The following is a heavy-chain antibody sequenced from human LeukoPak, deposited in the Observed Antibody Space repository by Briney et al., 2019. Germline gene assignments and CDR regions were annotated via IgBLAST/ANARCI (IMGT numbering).Heavy chain of an antibody. CDR2: IYNSGST. CDR3: ARGVTWFDP. Sequence: SETLSLTCIVSGGPISGYYWSWIRQPPGKGLEWIGYIYNSGSTNYNPSLKGRVTISLDTSKTQFSLKLSSVTAADTAVYYCARGVTWFDPWGQGTLVTVSS. CDR1: GGPISGYY. J-gene: IGHJ5*02. V-gene: IGHV4-59*01.